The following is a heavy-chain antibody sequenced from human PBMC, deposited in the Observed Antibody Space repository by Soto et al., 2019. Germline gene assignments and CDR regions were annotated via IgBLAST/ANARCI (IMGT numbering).Heavy chain of an antibody. J-gene: IGHJ6*02. CDR1: GFTFSSYS. CDR2: ISSSSSYI. D-gene: IGHD5-18*01. V-gene: IGHV3-21*01. CDR3: AGPAGYGYYYYGMDV. Sequence: PGGSLRLSCAASGFTFSSYSMNWVRQAPGKGLEWVSSISSSSSYIYYADSVKGRFTISRDNAKNSLYLQMNSLRAEDTAVYYCAGPAGYGYYYYGMDVWGQGTTVTVSS.